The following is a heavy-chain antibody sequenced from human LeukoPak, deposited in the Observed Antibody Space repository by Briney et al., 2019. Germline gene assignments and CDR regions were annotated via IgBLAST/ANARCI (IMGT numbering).Heavy chain of an antibody. V-gene: IGHV3-23*01. CDR1: GFTFSSYA. J-gene: IGHJ4*02. CDR3: AKGSYYDSSGSFYFDY. Sequence: LSGGSLRLSCAASGFTFSSYAMSWVRQAPGKGLERVSGISGSGDNTYYADSVKGRFTISRDNSKNTLYVQVNSLGTEDTAAYYCAKGSYYDSSGSFYFDYWGQGTLVTVSS. CDR2: ISGSGDNT. D-gene: IGHD3-22*01.